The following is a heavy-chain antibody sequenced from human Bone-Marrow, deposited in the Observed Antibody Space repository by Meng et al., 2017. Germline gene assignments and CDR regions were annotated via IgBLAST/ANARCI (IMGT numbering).Heavy chain of an antibody. CDR1: GASISSSHW. D-gene: IGHD3-3*01. CDR2: IYHDGST. J-gene: IGHJ5*02. CDR3: ARAAYDIWSGYAP. V-gene: IGHV4-4*02. Sequence: HVQLQESGPGLVKPSGTPALTCAVSGASISSSHWWGWVRQPPGKGLEWIGEIYHDGSTNYTPSLKSRVTISVDKSKNQFSLKLSSVTAADTAVYYCARAAYDIWSGYAPWGQGSLVTVSS.